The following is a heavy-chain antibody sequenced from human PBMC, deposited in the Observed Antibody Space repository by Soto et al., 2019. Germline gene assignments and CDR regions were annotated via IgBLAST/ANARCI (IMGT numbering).Heavy chain of an antibody. D-gene: IGHD3-22*01. Sequence: GGSLRLSCAASGFTFSSYAMSWVRQAPGKGLEWVSAISGSGGSTYYADSVKGRFTISRDNSKNTLYLQMNSLRAEDTAVYYCARDVSTDSSGYHLFDYWGQGTLVTVSS. CDR1: GFTFSSYA. V-gene: IGHV3-23*01. CDR2: ISGSGGST. CDR3: ARDVSTDSSGYHLFDY. J-gene: IGHJ4*02.